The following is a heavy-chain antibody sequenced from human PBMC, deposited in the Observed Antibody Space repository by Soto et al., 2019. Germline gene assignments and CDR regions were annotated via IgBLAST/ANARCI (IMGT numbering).Heavy chain of an antibody. V-gene: IGHV3-23*01. CDR3: AKDVTFGGSSFDH. CDR1: GFAFSTSA. J-gene: IGHJ4*02. CDR2: ISGGGGTT. D-gene: IGHD1-26*01. Sequence: GGSLRLSCAASGFAFSTSAMSWVRQAPGKGLQWVSTISGGGGTTYYPDSVKGRFTIYRDNSKNTLSLQMNSLRAEDTATYYCAKDVTFGGSSFDHWGQGTLVTVSS.